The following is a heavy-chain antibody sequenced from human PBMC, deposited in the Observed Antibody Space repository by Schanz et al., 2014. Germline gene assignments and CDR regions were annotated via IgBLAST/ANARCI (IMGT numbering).Heavy chain of an antibody. V-gene: IGHV3-23*04. D-gene: IGHD6-25*01. CDR2: ILGLASTT. CDR3: AKVRYSSGWRGDYFDE. Sequence: EVQLVESGGGWVQPGGSLRLSCAASGFTFSTSAMSWVRQVPGKGLEWVSAILGLASTTYYADSVKGRFTISRDNSKNTLYLQMNSLRAEDTAVYYCAKVRYSSGWRGDYFDEWGQGTLVTVAS. CDR1: GFTFSTSA. J-gene: IGHJ4*02.